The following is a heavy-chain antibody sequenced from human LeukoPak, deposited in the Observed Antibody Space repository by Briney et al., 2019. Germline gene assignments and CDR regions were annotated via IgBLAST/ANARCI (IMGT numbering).Heavy chain of an antibody. CDR2: INHSGST. CDR3: ARESVVPAAMGYAFDI. J-gene: IGHJ3*02. Sequence: SETLSLTCAVYGGSFSGYYWSWIRQPPGKGLEWIGEINHSGSTNYNPSLKSRVTISVDTSKNQFSLKLSSVTAADTAVYYCARESVVPAAMGYAFDIWGQGTMVTVSS. V-gene: IGHV4-34*01. D-gene: IGHD2-2*01. CDR1: GGSFSGYY.